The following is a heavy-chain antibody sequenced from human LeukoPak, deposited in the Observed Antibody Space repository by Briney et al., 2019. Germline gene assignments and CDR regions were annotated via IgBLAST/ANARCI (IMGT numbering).Heavy chain of an antibody. J-gene: IGHJ6*02. Sequence: PSETLSLTCTVSGGSINSYYWSWIRQPPGKGLEWIGYIHHSGGITYYNPSLKSRVTISLDTSKNQFSLSLTSVTAADTAVYYCARIMFVGEGYGMDVWGQGTTVTVS. CDR2: IHHSGGIT. CDR3: ARIMFVGEGYGMDV. V-gene: IGHV4-59*08. CDR1: GGSINSYY. D-gene: IGHD3-16*01.